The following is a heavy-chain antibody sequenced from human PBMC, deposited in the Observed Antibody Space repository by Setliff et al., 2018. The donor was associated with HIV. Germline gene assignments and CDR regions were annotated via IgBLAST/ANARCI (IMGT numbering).Heavy chain of an antibody. Sequence: SETLSLTCTVSGGSISSGSYYWSWIRQPAGKGLEWIGYIYTSGITNYNPTLKSRVTISIDTSRNQFSLKLTSVTAADTAVYYCASLFHDTSAPWLYYFDHWGQGTLVTVSS. CDR3: ASLFHDTSAPWLYYFDH. CDR1: GGSISSGSYY. J-gene: IGHJ4*02. D-gene: IGHD3-22*01. V-gene: IGHV4-61*09. CDR2: IYTSGIT.